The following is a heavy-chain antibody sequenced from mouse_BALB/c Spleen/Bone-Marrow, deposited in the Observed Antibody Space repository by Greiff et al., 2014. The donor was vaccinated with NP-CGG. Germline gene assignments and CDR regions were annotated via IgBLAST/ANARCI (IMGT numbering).Heavy chain of an antibody. CDR2: INPYNGGT. CDR1: GFPFTGYT. V-gene: IGHV1-18*01. CDR3: ARADYYFDY. J-gene: IGHJ2*01. Sequence: EVQLVESGPELVKPGASMKISCKASGFPFTGYTMNWVRQSHGKNLEWIGLINPYNGGTSYNLKFKGKATLTVDKSFSTAYMELLSLTSEDSAVYYCARADYYFDYWGQGTTLTVSS.